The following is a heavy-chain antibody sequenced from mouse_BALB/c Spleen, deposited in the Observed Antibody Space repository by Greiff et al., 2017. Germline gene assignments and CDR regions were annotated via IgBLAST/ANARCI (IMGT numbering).Heavy chain of an antibody. CDR2: IDPENGDT. CDR3: NPIYDGYHYYAMDY. CDR1: GFNIKDYY. V-gene: IGHV14-4*02. Sequence: EVQLQQSGAELVRSGASVKLSCTASGFNIKDYYMHWVKQRPEQGLEWIGWIDPENGDTEYAPKIQGKATMTADTSSNTAYLQLSSLTSEDTAVYYCNPIYDGYHYYAMDYWGQGTSVTVSS. D-gene: IGHD2-3*01. J-gene: IGHJ4*01.